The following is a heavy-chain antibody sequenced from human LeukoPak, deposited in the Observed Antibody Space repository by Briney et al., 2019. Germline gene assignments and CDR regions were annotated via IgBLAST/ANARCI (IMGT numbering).Heavy chain of an antibody. V-gene: IGHV5-51*01. CDR3: ARHRGGGYCSGGSCYNPQPVDY. J-gene: IGHJ4*02. CDR1: GYSFTSYW. D-gene: IGHD2-15*01. Sequence: GESLKISCKGSGYSFTSYWIGWVRQMPGKGLEWMGIIYPGDSDTRYSPSFQGQVTISADKSISTAYLQWSSLKASDTAMYYCARHRGGGYCSGGSCYNPQPVDYWGQGTLVTVSS. CDR2: IYPGDSDT.